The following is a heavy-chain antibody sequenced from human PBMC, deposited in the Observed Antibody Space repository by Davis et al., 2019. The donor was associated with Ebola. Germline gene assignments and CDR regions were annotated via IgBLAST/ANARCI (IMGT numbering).Heavy chain of an antibody. Sequence: PSETLSLTCSVSGGSISSSSYYWGWIRPPPGKGLEWIGSIYYSGSTYYNPSLRSRVTISIHTSKNQVSLNVNSVTAADTAVYYGARNGSSSFTRYHYYGLDVWGQGTTVTVSS. V-gene: IGHV4-39*01. CDR3: ARNGSSSFTRYHYYGLDV. D-gene: IGHD3-3*01. CDR2: IYYSGST. J-gene: IGHJ6*02. CDR1: GGSISSSSYY.